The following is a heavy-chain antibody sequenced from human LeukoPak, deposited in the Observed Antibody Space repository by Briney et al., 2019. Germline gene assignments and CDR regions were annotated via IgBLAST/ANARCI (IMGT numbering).Heavy chain of an antibody. CDR2: IYHSGST. CDR1: GYSISSGYY. V-gene: IGHV4-38-2*02. CDR3: ARVSGTTFAVRDAFDI. D-gene: IGHD1-1*01. J-gene: IGHJ3*02. Sequence: SETLSLTCTVSGYSISSGYYWGWIRQPPGKGLEWIGSIYHSGSTYYNPSLKSRVTISVDTSKNQFSLKLSSVTAADTAVYYCARVSGTTFAVRDAFDIWGQGTMVTVSS.